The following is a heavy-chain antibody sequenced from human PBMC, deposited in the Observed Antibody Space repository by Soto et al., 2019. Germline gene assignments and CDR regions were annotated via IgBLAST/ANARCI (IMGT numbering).Heavy chain of an antibody. CDR3: VSGWAFYI. Sequence: QVQLQQSGQGLVKPSQTLSVTCAISGDSVSSDKAAWNWIRQSPSRGLEWLGRTYYRSKWSYDYAQSVRSRITLHPDTSKNQFSPQLNYVTPEDTAVFYCVSGWAFYIWGQGRMVTV. CDR1: GDSVSSDKAA. CDR2: TYYRSKWSY. J-gene: IGHJ3*02. V-gene: IGHV6-1*01.